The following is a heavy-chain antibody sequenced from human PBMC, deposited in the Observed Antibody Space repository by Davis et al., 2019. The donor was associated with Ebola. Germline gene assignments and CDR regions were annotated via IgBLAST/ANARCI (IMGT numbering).Heavy chain of an antibody. V-gene: IGHV7-4-1*02. CDR3: ARGLGFCSDGSCAFDI. D-gene: IGHD2-15*01. CDR2: INTNTGNP. Sequence: AASVKVSCKASGYTFTSYAINWVRQAPGQGLEWMGWINTNTGNPTFAQGFTGRFVFSLDTSVSTAYLQISSLKAEDTAVYYCARGLGFCSDGSCAFDIWGQGTMVTVSS. CDR1: GYTFTSYA. J-gene: IGHJ3*02.